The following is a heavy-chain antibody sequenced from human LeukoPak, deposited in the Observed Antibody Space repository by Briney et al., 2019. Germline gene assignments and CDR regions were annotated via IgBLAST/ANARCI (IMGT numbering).Heavy chain of an antibody. D-gene: IGHD3-10*02. V-gene: IGHV3-48*04. CDR2: ISSSGSTI. J-gene: IGHJ6*04. CDR1: GFTFSSYR. Sequence: GGSLRLSCAASGFTFSSYRMNWVRQAPGKGLEWVSYISSSGSTIYYADSVKGRFTISRDNAKNSLYLQMNNLRAEDTAVYYCAELGITMIGGVWGKGTTVTISS. CDR3: AELGITMIGGV.